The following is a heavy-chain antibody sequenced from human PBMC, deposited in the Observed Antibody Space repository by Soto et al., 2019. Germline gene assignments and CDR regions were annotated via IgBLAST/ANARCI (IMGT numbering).Heavy chain of an antibody. Sequence: QVQLVQSGAEVKKPGASVTVSCRSSGDTFTDYYMHWVRQAPGQGLEWMGWINPNSGVTKYAQKFQGWVTMTRDTSIRTVYMQLSRLRSDDTAVYYCARERWGATATLYYYYVYMDVWGTGTTVTVSS. J-gene: IGHJ6*03. CDR3: ARERWGATATLYYYYVYMDV. V-gene: IGHV1-2*04. CDR2: INPNSGVT. CDR1: GDTFTDYY. D-gene: IGHD5-12*01.